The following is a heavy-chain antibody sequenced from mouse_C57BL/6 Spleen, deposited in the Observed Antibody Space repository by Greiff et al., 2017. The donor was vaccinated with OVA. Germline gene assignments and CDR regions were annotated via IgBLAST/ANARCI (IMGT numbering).Heavy chain of an antibody. D-gene: IGHD1-1*01. CDR2: INPSNGGT. CDR1: GYTFTSYW. Sequence: QVQLQQSGTELVKPGASVKLSCKASGYTFTSYWMHWVKQRPGQGLEWIGNINPSNGGTNYNEKFKSKATLTVDKSSSTAYMQLSSLTSEDSAVYYCARGGDYYGSSSWYFDVWGTGTTVTVSS. CDR3: ARGGDYYGSSSWYFDV. V-gene: IGHV1-53*01. J-gene: IGHJ1*03.